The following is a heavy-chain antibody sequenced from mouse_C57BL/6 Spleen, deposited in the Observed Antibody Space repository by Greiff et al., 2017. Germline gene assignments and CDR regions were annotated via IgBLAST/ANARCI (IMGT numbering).Heavy chain of an antibody. CDR2: ISDGGSYT. CDR3: ARGGYYGAMDY. CDR1: GFTFSSYA. Sequence: DVQLVESGGGLVKPGGSLKLSCAASGFTFSSYAMSWVRQTPEKRLEWVATISDGGSYTYYPDNVKGRFTISRENAKNNLYLQMSHLKSEDTAMYYCARGGYYGAMDYWGQGTSVTVSS. D-gene: IGHD1-1*01. V-gene: IGHV5-4*01. J-gene: IGHJ4*01.